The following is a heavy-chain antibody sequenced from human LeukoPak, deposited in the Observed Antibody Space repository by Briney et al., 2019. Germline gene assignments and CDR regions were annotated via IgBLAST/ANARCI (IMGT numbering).Heavy chain of an antibody. D-gene: IGHD6-19*01. CDR2: IWFDGSNE. Sequence: PGTSLRLSCVASGFTFRSYAMHWVRQAPGKGREGVAVIWFDGSNEHYADSMKGRVTISRDNSKNTLYLQMYTLRAEDTAVYYCARDQYSSGWSHPGDYWGQGTLVTASS. CDR3: ARDQYSSGWSHPGDY. J-gene: IGHJ4*02. V-gene: IGHV3-33*01. CDR1: GFTFRSYA.